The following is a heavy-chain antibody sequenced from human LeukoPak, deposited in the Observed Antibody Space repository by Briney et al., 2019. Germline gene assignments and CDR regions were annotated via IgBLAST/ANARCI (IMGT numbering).Heavy chain of an antibody. CDR2: INQGGTGK. J-gene: IGHJ3*02. CDR1: GFSFSSQW. D-gene: IGHD1-26*01. V-gene: IGHV3-7*01. CDR3: ARGTTNSGSFDDAFDI. Sequence: PGGSLRLSCAASGFSFSSQWMSWVRQAPGKGLEWVAIINQGGTGKYYVDSVKGRFTISRDNAENSLYLQMNSLRAEDTAVYYCARGTTNSGSFDDAFDIWGQGTMVTVSS.